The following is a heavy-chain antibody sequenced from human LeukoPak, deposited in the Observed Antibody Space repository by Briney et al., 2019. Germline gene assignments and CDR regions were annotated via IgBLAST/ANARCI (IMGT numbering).Heavy chain of an antibody. Sequence: SETLSLTCAVYGGSFSGYYWSWIRQPPGKGLEWIGEINHSGSTNYNPSLKSRVTISVDTSKNQFSLKLSSVTAADTAVYYCARGGDSSSWYRHRDAFDIGGQGTMVTVSS. CDR2: INHSGST. D-gene: IGHD6-13*01. V-gene: IGHV4-34*01. CDR1: GGSFSGYY. J-gene: IGHJ3*02. CDR3: ARGGDSSSWYRHRDAFDI.